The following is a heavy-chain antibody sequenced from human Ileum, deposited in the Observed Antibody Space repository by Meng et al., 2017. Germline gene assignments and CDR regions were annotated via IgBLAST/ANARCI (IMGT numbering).Heavy chain of an antibody. CDR3: ARYGGSGSYWHFDP. CDR1: GGSFSGYY. CDR2: IHHSGST. J-gene: IGHJ2*01. D-gene: IGHD3-10*01. Sequence: QVQLQQWGAGRVKPAETVSSTCAVYGGSFSGYYWTWIRQPPGKGLEWIGEIHHSGSTNYNPSLKSRVTMSIDTSKIQFSLELSSVTAADAAVYYCARYGGSGSYWHFDPWGRGTLVTVSS. V-gene: IGHV4-34*01.